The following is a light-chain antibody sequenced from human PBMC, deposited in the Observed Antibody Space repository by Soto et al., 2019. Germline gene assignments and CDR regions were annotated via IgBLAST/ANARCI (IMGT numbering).Light chain of an antibody. Sequence: DIQMTQSPSSLSASVGDRVTITCRASQGISTHLNWYQQKPGKAPKLLIYGASSLQSGVPSRFSGSGSGTDFTLTISSLQPEDSATYYCQQSYSTPRTFGQGTKVDIK. CDR3: QQSYSTPRT. CDR2: GAS. V-gene: IGKV1-39*01. J-gene: IGKJ1*01. CDR1: QGISTH.